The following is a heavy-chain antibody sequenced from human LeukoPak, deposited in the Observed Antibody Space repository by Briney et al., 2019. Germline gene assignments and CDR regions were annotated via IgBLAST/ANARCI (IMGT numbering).Heavy chain of an antibody. CDR3: ASSGVVINNWFDP. V-gene: IGHV1-2*02. CDR2: INPNSGGT. D-gene: IGHD3-3*01. CDR1: GYTFTGYY. Sequence: VASVKVSCKASGYTFTGYYMHWVRQAPGQGLEWMGWINPNSGGTNYPQKFQGRVTMTRDTSISTAYMELSRLRSDDTAVYYCASSGVVINNWFDPWGQGTLVTVSS. J-gene: IGHJ5*02.